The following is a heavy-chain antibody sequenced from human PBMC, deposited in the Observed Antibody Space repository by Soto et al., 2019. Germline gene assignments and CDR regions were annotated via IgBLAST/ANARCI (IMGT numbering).Heavy chain of an antibody. V-gene: IGHV5-51*01. D-gene: IGHD3-10*01. CDR1: EDSFTGYW. CDR3: ARLMVRGGTFDY. Sequence: GESLKISCKGSEDSFTGYWIGWVRQRPGKGLEWMGIIYPGDSATKYSPSFRGQVTISADKSIYTASLQWSTLRASDTAMYFCARLMVRGGTFDYWGRGTLVTAPQ. J-gene: IGHJ4*02. CDR2: IYPGDSAT.